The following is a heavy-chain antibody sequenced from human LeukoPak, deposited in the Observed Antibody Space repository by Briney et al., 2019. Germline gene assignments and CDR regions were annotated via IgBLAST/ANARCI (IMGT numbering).Heavy chain of an antibody. J-gene: IGHJ4*02. V-gene: IGHV3-66*01. Sequence: GGSQRLSCAASGFTVSSNYMSWVRQAPGKGLEWVSVIYSGGSTYYADSVKGRFTISRDNSKNTLYLQMNSLRAEDTAVYYCARVVPMDYDSSGYYYFDYWGQGTLVTVSS. D-gene: IGHD3-22*01. CDR1: GFTVSSNY. CDR2: IYSGGST. CDR3: ARVVPMDYDSSGYYYFDY.